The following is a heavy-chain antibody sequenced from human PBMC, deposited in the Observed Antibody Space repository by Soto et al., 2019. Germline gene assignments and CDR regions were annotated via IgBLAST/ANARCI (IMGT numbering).Heavy chain of an antibody. Sequence: SETLSLTCTVSGGSVSSGSYYWSWLRQPPGKGLEWIGYIYYSGSTNYSPSLKSRVTISADTSKNQFSLRLTSVTAADTAAYFCARGFGRGWLQLTTFDNWGQRRSPSPQ. CDR2: IYYSGST. CDR3: ARGFGRGWLQLTTFDN. J-gene: IGHJ4*02. D-gene: IGHD1-1*01. V-gene: IGHV4-61*01. CDR1: GGSVSSGSYY.